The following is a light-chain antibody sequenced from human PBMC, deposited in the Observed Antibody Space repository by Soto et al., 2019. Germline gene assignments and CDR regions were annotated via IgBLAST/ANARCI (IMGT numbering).Light chain of an antibody. CDR1: QSISSSY. CDR2: GAT. V-gene: IGKV3-20*01. CDR3: QQYSSSPLT. Sequence: EIVLTQSPGTLSLSPGERATLSCRASQSISSSYLAWVQQKPGQAPRLLIYGATSRATGIPDRFSGSESGTDFTLTISRLEPEDFAVYYCQQYSSSPLTVGGGTKVEIK. J-gene: IGKJ4*01.